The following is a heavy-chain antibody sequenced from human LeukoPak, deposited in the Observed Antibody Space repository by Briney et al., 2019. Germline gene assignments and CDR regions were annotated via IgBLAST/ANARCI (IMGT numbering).Heavy chain of an antibody. Sequence: DPSETLSLTCTVSGVSIRSSSYSWGCLRQPQGKGLEWIVSIHYNGSTCYNPSLGGRIIMSIDTTKNKFSLRLTSVTAADTAMYYCARDRGVPRPYYFDQWGQGTLVTVSS. CDR1: GVSIRSSSYS. CDR3: ARDRGVPRPYYFDQ. CDR2: IHYNGST. V-gene: IGHV4-39*07. D-gene: IGHD3-10*01. J-gene: IGHJ4*02.